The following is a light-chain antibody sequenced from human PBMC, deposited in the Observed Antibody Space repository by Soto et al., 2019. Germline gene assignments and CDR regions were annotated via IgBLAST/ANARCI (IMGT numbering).Light chain of an antibody. J-gene: IGKJ1*01. Sequence: AIRMTQSPSSLSASTGDRVTITCRASQGISSYLAWYQQKPGKAPKLLIYAASTLQSGVPSRFSGSGSGTDFTLTLSCLQSEDFATYYCQQYYSYPQAFGQGTKVEIK. CDR1: QGISSY. V-gene: IGKV1-8*01. CDR2: AAS. CDR3: QQYYSYPQA.